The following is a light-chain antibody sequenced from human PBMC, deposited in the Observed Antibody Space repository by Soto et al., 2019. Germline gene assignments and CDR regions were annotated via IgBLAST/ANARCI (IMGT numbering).Light chain of an antibody. V-gene: IGLV2-18*02. Sequence: QSVLTQPPSVSGSPGQSVTISCTGTSSDVGSYNRVSWYQQHPGTAPKLMIYEVSNRPSGVPDRFSGSKSGNTASLTISGLQAEDEADYYCSSYTSSSTSVVFGGGTKLTVL. CDR1: SSDVGSYNR. CDR3: SSYTSSSTSVV. CDR2: EVS. J-gene: IGLJ2*01.